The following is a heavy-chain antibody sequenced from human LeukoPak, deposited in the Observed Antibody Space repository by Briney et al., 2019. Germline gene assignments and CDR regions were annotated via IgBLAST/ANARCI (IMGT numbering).Heavy chain of an antibody. D-gene: IGHD3-9*01. Sequence: PGGSLRLSCAASGFTFSSYAMSWVRQAPGKGLEWVSAISGSGGSTQYADSVKGQFTISRDNSKNTFYLQMNSLRAEDTAVYYCAKEWVLRYFDWFPGDAFDIWGQGTMVTVSS. CDR3: AKEWVLRYFDWFPGDAFDI. V-gene: IGHV3-23*01. CDR1: GFTFSSYA. J-gene: IGHJ3*02. CDR2: ISGSGGST.